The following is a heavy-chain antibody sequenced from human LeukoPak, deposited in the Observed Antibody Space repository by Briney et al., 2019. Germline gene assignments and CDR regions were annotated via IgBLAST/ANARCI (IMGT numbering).Heavy chain of an antibody. CDR1: GFTFSNAW. D-gene: IGHD2-2*01. J-gene: IGHJ3*02. CDR3: TTGAPQGYCSSTSCYSDAFDI. V-gene: IGHV3-15*01. CDR2: IKSKTEARTT. Sequence: GGSLRLSCAASGFTFSNAWMSWVRQAPGKGREWVVRIKSKTEARTTDYAAPVKGRFTISRDDSKNTLYLQMNSLKTEDTAVYYCTTGAPQGYCSSTSCYSDAFDIWGQGTMVTVSS.